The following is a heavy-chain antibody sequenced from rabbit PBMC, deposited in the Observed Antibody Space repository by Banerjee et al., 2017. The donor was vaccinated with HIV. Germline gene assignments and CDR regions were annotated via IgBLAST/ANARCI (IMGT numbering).Heavy chain of an antibody. Sequence: QSLEESGGDLVKPGASLTLTCTASGFSFSSSYYMCWVRQAPGKGLEWIACIYAGSSGTTYYASWAKGRFTISKTSSTTVTLQLTSLTAADTATYFCARGGNLWGQGTLVTVS. CDR1: GFSFSSSYY. CDR2: IYAGSSGTT. CDR3: ARGGNL. J-gene: IGHJ4*01. V-gene: IGHV1S40*01.